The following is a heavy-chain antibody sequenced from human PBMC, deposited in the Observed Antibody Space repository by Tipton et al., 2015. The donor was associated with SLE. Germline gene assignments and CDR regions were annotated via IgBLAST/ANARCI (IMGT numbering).Heavy chain of an antibody. CDR3: ARGYGSGWYDY. Sequence: QSGAEVKKPGASVKVSCKASGYTFTTYAVHWLRQAPGQRLEWMGWINAGNGNTKFSQKFQGRVTITRDTSASTAYMELSSLRFEDTAIYYCARGYGSGWYDYWGQGSLVAVSS. CDR1: GYTFTTYA. CDR2: INAGNGNT. J-gene: IGHJ4*02. V-gene: IGHV1-3*01. D-gene: IGHD6-19*01.